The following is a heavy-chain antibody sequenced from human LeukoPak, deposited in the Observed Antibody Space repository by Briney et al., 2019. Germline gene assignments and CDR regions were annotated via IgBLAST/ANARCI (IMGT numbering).Heavy chain of an antibody. CDR2: IYYSGST. CDR1: GGSISGYY. D-gene: IGHD3-22*01. Sequence: SETLSLTCTVSGGSISGYYWSWIRQPPGKGLEWIGYIYYSGSTNYNPSLKSRVTISVDTSKNQFSLRLSSVTAADTAVYYCARHRYYYDSSGYYYQPWGQGTLVTVSS. J-gene: IGHJ5*02. CDR3: ARHRYYYDSSGYYYQP. V-gene: IGHV4-59*01.